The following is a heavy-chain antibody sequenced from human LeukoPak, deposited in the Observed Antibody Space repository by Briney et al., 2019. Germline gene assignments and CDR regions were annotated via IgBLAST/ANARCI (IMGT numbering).Heavy chain of an antibody. J-gene: IGHJ4*02. Sequence: ASVKVSCKASGCTFSSHGYAWVRQAPGQGLEWTGWISAYNGNTDYAQKFQGRVTMTTDTSTSTAYMELRSLRSDDTAVYFCARAYYHDTSSYQGFDFWGQGTLVTVSS. CDR1: GCTFSSHG. CDR3: ARAYYHDTSSYQGFDF. CDR2: ISAYNGNT. D-gene: IGHD3-22*01. V-gene: IGHV1-18*01.